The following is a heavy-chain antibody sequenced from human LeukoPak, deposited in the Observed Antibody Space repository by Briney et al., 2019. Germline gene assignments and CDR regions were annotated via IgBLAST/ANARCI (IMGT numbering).Heavy chain of an antibody. Sequence: SETLSLTCTVSGGSISSSSYYWGWIRQPPGRGLEWIGSIYYSGSTYYNPSLKSRVTISVDTSKNQFSLKLSSVTAADTAVYYCARQKITGTLYWGQGTLVTVSS. CDR2: IYYSGST. D-gene: IGHD1-20*01. CDR3: ARQKITGTLY. V-gene: IGHV4-39*01. J-gene: IGHJ4*02. CDR1: GGSISSSSYY.